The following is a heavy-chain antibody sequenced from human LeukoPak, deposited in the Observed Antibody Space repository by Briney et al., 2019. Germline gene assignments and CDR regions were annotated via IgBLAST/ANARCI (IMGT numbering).Heavy chain of an antibody. CDR3: VRGTGYSSVTY. J-gene: IGHJ4*02. CDR1: GGSISSYY. D-gene: IGHD6-19*01. V-gene: IGHV4-59*01. Sequence: SETLSLTCTVSGGSISSYYWSWIRQPPGKGLEWIGYIFYSGSTNYNPSLKSRVTISVDTSKNQFSLKLSSVTAADTAVYYCVRGTGYSSVTYWGQGTLVTVSS. CDR2: IFYSGST.